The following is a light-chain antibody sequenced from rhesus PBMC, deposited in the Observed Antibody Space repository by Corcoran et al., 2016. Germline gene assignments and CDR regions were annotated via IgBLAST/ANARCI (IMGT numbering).Light chain of an antibody. J-gene: IGKJ3*01. CDR2: RAS. V-gene: IGKV1S9*01. CDR3: QQGYSYPFT. Sequence: DIQMTQSPSSLSASVGDRVTITCQASQSLSNYLNWYQQKPGKIPKLLIYRASSLQSGIPSRFSGSGSGTDFTLTSSSLQPEDFATYYCQQGYSYPFTFGPGTKLDIK. CDR1: QSLSNY.